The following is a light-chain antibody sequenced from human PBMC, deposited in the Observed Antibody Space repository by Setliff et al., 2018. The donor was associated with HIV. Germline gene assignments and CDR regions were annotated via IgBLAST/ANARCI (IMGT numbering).Light chain of an antibody. CDR2: EVN. Sequence: QSALTQPASVSGSPGQSITISCTGTSSDVGGFNYVSWYQHHPGKAPKLMIYEVNNRPSGVSNRSSGSKSGNTASLTISGLQAEDEAHYFCSSYTSSSTWVFGGGTKVTVL. V-gene: IGLV2-14*01. CDR1: SSDVGGFNY. J-gene: IGLJ3*02. CDR3: SSYTSSSTWV.